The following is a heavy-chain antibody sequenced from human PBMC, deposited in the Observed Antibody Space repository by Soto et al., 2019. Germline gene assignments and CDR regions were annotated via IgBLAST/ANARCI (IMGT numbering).Heavy chain of an antibody. CDR1: GYTFTGYY. V-gene: IGHV1-2*04. D-gene: IGHD2-15*01. CDR2: INPDSGGT. Sequence: GSSVKVSCKASGYTFTGYYVHWVRQAPGQGLEWMGWINPDSGGTDYARKFQGWVTMTRDTSISTAYMELTRLRSDDTAVYYCARDDDCSGGSCYFYWGQGTLVTVSS. CDR3: ARDDDCSGGSCYFY. J-gene: IGHJ4*02.